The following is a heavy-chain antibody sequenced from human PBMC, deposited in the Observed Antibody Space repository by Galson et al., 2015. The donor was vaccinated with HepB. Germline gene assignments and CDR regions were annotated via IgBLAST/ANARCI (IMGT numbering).Heavy chain of an antibody. D-gene: IGHD5-18*01. J-gene: IGHJ4*02. CDR2: ISSTGTTI. CDR1: GFIFSTYT. V-gene: IGHV3-48*01. Sequence: SLRLSCAASGFIFSTYTFNWVRRAPGKDLEWISYISSTGTTIYYADSVKGRFTISRDNSKNTLYLQMNSLRAEDTAVYYCVRESLMAMVTFDLWGRGTLVTVSS. CDR3: VRESLMAMVTFDL.